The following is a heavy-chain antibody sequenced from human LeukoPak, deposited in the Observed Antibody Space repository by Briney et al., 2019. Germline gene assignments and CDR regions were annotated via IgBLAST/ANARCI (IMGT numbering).Heavy chain of an antibody. CDR1: GGTFSSFA. CDR2: IIPIFGTA. D-gene: IGHD3-22*01. Sequence: ASVKLSCKASGGTFSSFAISWVRQAPGQGLEWMGGIIPIFGTANYAQKFQGRVTITADESTSTAYMELSSLRSEDTAVYYCAREDSSGYPSAFDIWGQGTMVTVSS. CDR3: AREDSSGYPSAFDI. J-gene: IGHJ3*02. V-gene: IGHV1-69*01.